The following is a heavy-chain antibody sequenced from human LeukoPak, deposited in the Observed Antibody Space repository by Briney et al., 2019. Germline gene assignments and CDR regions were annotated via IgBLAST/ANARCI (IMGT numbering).Heavy chain of an antibody. Sequence: GGSLRLSCTASGFTFSSYAMSWVRQAPGKGLEWVSAISGSGGSTYYADSVKGRFTISRDNSKNTLNLQMNSLRAEDTAVYYCAKEFYGSGSYSFDYWGQGTLVTVSS. CDR1: GFTFSSYA. CDR3: AKEFYGSGSYSFDY. CDR2: ISGSGGST. V-gene: IGHV3-23*01. D-gene: IGHD3-10*01. J-gene: IGHJ4*02.